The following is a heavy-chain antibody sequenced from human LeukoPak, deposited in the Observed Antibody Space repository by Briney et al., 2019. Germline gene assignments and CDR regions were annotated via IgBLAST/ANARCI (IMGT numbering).Heavy chain of an antibody. Sequence: PGGSLRLSCAASGFTVSSNYMSWVRQAPGKGLEWVSVIHSGGSTYYADSVKGRFTISRDNSKNTLYLQMNSLRAEDTAVYYCATPAPYCSGGSCYWYYGMDVWGQGTTVTVSS. CDR2: IHSGGST. D-gene: IGHD2-15*01. J-gene: IGHJ6*02. CDR3: ATPAPYCSGGSCYWYYGMDV. CDR1: GFTVSSNY. V-gene: IGHV3-53*01.